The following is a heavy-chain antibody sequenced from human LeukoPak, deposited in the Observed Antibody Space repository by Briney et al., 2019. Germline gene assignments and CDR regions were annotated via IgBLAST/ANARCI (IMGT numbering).Heavy chain of an antibody. V-gene: IGHV4-38-2*02. J-gene: IGHJ4*02. CDR3: ATTTIRLGY. D-gene: IGHD1-26*01. Sequence: SETLSLTCTVSGYSISNGYYWGWIRQPPGKGLEWIGSIYYSGSTYYNPSLKSRVTISVDTSNNQFSLKLSSVTAADTAVYYCATTTIRLGYWGQGTLVTVSS. CDR2: IYYSGST. CDR1: GYSISNGYY.